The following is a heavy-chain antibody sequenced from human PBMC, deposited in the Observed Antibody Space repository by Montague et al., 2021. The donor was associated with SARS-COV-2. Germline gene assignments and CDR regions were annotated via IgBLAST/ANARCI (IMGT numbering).Heavy chain of an antibody. J-gene: IGHJ4*02. CDR1: GGSFSGYY. V-gene: IGHV4-34*01. Sequence: SETLSLTCAVYGGSFSGYYWSWIRQPPGKGLEWIREINHSGSTNYNPSLKSRVTISVETSKNQFSLKLSSVTAADTAVYYCARGHYSSSWYGIRYYFDYWGQGTLVTVSS. CDR2: INHSGST. D-gene: IGHD6-13*01. CDR3: ARGHYSSSWYGIRYYFDY.